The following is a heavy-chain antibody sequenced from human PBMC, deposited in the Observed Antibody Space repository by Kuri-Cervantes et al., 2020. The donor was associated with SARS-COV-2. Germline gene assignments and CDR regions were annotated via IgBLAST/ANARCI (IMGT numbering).Heavy chain of an antibody. CDR3: ARSQGEWDLLVPIAY. Sequence: GGAVRVCCSASRFTFRNYALNWVRQAPGRGLKWVSIIDDSGVNTYYADSVKGRFTISRDNSKNTLYLQMNNLRADDTAVYYCARSQGEWDLLVPIAYWGRGTLVTVSS. J-gene: IGHJ4*02. V-gene: IGHV3-23*01. CDR1: RFTFRNYA. D-gene: IGHD1-26*01. CDR2: IDDSGVNT.